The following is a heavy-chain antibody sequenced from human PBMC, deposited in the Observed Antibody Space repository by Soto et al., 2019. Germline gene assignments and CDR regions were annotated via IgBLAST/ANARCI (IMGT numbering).Heavy chain of an antibody. CDR1: GGSISSYY. CDR2: IYYSGST. CDR3: ARRNDILTGYSLDY. V-gene: IGHV4-59*08. D-gene: IGHD3-9*01. Sequence: QVQLQESGPGLVKPSETLSLTCTVSGGSISSYYWRWIRQPPGKGLEWIGYIYYSGSTNYNPSLKRRVTISVDTAKTQCSRKLSSVTAADTAVYYCARRNDILTGYSLDYWGQGTLVTVSS. J-gene: IGHJ4*02.